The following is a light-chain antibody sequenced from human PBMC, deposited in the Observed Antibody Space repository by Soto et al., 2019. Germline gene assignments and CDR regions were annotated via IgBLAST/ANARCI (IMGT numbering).Light chain of an antibody. J-gene: IGKJ1*01. CDR3: QQYSVSPGA. CDR2: KAS. Sequence: DIQMTQSPSTLSASAGGRVTITCRASRDIKTWLAWYQQKPGKAPQLIIYKASTLETGVPSRFSGSGSGPEFSLTISSLQPDDCATYYCQQYSVSPGAFGQGTKVEI. V-gene: IGKV1-5*03. CDR1: RDIKTW.